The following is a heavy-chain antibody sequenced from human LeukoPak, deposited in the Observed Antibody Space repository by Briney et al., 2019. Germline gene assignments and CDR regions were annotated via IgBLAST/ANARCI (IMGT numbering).Heavy chain of an antibody. CDR1: GFTFDDYA. CDR2: ISWNSGSI. V-gene: IGHV3-9*01. Sequence: GGSLRLSCAASGFTFDDYAMHWVRQAPGKGLEWVSGISWNSGSIGYADSVKGRFTISRDNAKNSLYLQMNSLRAEDTALYYCAKQLGATRVFDYWGQGTLVTVS. CDR3: AKQLGATRVFDY. D-gene: IGHD5-12*01. J-gene: IGHJ4*02.